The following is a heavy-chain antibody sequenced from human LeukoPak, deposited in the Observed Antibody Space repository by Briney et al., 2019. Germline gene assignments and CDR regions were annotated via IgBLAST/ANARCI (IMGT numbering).Heavy chain of an antibody. CDR1: GGSFSGYY. CDR3: ARDSSTEYYYGMDV. J-gene: IGHJ6*02. CDR2: INHSGST. D-gene: IGHD2-2*01. V-gene: IGHV4-34*01. Sequence: SETLSLACAVYGGSFSGYYWSWIRQPPGKGLEWIGEINHSGSTNYNPSLKSRVTISVDTSKNQFSLKLSSVTAADTAVYYCARDSSTEYYYGMDVWGQGTTVTVSS.